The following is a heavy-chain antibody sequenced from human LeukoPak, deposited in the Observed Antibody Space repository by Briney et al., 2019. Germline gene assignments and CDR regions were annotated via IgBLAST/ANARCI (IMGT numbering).Heavy chain of an antibody. Sequence: GASLRLSCAASGFTFSSYAMSWVRQAPGKGLEWVSAISGSGGSTYYADSVKGRFTISRDNSKSTLYLQMNSLRAEDTAVYYCAKKDGVDGNYYFDYWGQGTLVTVSS. D-gene: IGHD3-3*01. CDR1: GFTFSSYA. V-gene: IGHV3-23*01. CDR2: ISGSGGST. CDR3: AKKDGVDGNYYFDY. J-gene: IGHJ4*02.